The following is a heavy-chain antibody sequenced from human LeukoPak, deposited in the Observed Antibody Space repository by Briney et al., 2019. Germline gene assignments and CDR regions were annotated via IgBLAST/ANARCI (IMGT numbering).Heavy chain of an antibody. CDR2: ISANGGST. D-gene: IGHD6-13*01. J-gene: IGHJ4*02. V-gene: IGHV3-23*01. Sequence: PGGSLRLSCAASEFIFSSFAMSWVRQAPGKGLEWVSAISANGGSTYDADSVKGRFTISRDNSKNMLFLQMTSLTAEDTAVYYCAKASGSSSSRPLDYWGTGTLVTVSS. CDR1: EFIFSSFA. CDR3: AKASGSSSSRPLDY.